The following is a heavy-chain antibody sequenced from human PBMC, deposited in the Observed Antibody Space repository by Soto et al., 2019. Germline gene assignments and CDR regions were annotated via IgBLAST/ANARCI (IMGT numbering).Heavy chain of an antibody. CDR3: ARDQTGITTAGGGRIDR. J-gene: IGHJ5*02. D-gene: IGHD6-13*01. CDR2: VSFDGSNK. Sequence: VQLVESGGGVVQPGRSLRLSCAASGFTFSTHAMHWVRQAPGKGLECVAIVSFDGSNKYYADSVKGRFTISRDNSKNTLYLQMSGLTPEVTAFYYCARDQTGITTAGGGRIDRWGQGTLVTVSS. V-gene: IGHV3-30-3*01. CDR1: GFTFSTHA.